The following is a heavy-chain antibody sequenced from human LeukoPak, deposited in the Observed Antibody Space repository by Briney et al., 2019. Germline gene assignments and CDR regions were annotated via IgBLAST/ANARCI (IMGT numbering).Heavy chain of an antibody. Sequence: ASVKVSCRASGFSFINYNFNWVRQAPGQGLEWMGWVSGYDGSTKYAQRLQGRLTMTTDTSTNTAYMELGGLRSDDTAVYFCARMGGGPLSLWGQGTLVTVSS. V-gene: IGHV1-18*01. J-gene: IGHJ1*01. CDR3: ARMGGGPLSL. D-gene: IGHD2-15*01. CDR1: GFSFINYN. CDR2: VSGYDGST.